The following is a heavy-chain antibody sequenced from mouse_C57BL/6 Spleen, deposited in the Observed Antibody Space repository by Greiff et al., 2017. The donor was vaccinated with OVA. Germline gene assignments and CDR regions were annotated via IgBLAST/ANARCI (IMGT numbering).Heavy chain of an antibody. CDR1: GYTFTSYW. D-gene: IGHD1-1*01. J-gene: IGHJ2*01. CDR2: IHPNSGST. CDR3: ARGSSSPGY. Sequence: VQLQQPGAELVKPGASVKLSCKASGYTFTSYWMHWVKQRPGQGLEWIGMIHPNSGSTNYNEKFKSKATLTVDKSSSTAYMQISSLTSEDSAVYYCARGSSSPGYWGQGTTLTVSS. V-gene: IGHV1-64*01.